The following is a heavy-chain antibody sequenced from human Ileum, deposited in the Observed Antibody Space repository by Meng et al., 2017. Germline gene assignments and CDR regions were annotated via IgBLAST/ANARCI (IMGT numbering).Heavy chain of an antibody. D-gene: IGHD1-1*01. CDR2: MNTDKGNT. V-gene: IGHV1-18*01. Sequence: QVQLLQSGAEVKKPGASVKVSCKASGYTFITYGISWVRQAPGQGLEWMGWMNTDKGNTNYAQKFQGRVTMTRDTSTSTAYMELRSLRSDDTAVYYCAREGAYNGGDYWGQGTLVTVSS. J-gene: IGHJ4*02. CDR3: AREGAYNGGDY. CDR1: GYTFITYG.